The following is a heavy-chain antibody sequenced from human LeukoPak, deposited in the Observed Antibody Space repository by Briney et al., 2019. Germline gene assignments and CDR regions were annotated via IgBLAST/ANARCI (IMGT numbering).Heavy chain of an antibody. V-gene: IGHV3-30*18. J-gene: IGHJ4*02. D-gene: IGHD3-10*01. CDR1: GFTFSSYG. CDR2: ISYDGSNK. Sequence: GGSLSLSCAASGFTFSSYGMHWVRQAPGKGLEWVAVISYDGSNKYYADSVKGRFTISRDNSKNTLYLQMNSLRAEDTAVYYCAKDPYGSGSYYISLQYYFDYWGQGTLVTVSS. CDR3: AKDPYGSGSYYISLQYYFDY.